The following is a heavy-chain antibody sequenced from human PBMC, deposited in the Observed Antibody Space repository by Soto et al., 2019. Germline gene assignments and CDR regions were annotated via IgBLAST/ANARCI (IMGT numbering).Heavy chain of an antibody. J-gene: IGHJ4*02. V-gene: IGHV1-8*01. CDR1: GYTFTSYD. CDR2: MNPNTGNS. CDR3: ARRAETNGWNGFGADKYYFDF. D-gene: IGHD1-1*01. Sequence: ASVKVSCKAFGYTFTSYDIYWVRRATGQGLEWMGWMNPNTGNSAYAQKFQGRVTVTSDTSINTVHMELSSLRSEDTAVYYCARRAETNGWNGFGADKYYFDFWGQGTLVTVSS.